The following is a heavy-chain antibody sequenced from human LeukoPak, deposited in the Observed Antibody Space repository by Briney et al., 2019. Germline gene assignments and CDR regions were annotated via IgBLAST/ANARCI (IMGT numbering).Heavy chain of an antibody. D-gene: IGHD4-17*01. CDR1: GFTFSSYA. CDR2: ISYDGSNK. J-gene: IGHJ4*02. V-gene: IGHV3-30-3*01. Sequence: GRSLRLSCAASGFTFSSYAMHWVRQAPGKGLEWVAVISYDGSNKYYADSVKGRFTISRDNSKNTLYLQMNSLRAEDTAVYYCARDPTLYGDYEYYFDCWGQGTLVTVSS. CDR3: ARDPTLYGDYEYYFDC.